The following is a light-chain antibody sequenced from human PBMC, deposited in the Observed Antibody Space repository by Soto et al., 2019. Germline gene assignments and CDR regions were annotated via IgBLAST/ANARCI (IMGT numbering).Light chain of an antibody. Sequence: QSVLTQSPSASASLGASVKLTCTLSSGHSNYAIAWHQQQPEKGPRYLMKLNSDGSHSKGDGLPDRFSGSSSGAERYLTISSRHADDADDYYCQTWGTGLYVVFGGGTQLTVL. J-gene: IGLJ2*01. CDR2: LNSDGSH. CDR3: QTWGTGLYVV. CDR1: SGHSNYA. V-gene: IGLV4-69*01.